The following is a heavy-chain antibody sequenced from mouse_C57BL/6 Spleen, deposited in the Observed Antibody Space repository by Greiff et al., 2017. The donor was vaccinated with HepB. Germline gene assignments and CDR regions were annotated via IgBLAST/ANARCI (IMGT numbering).Heavy chain of an antibody. CDR3: ARGGYGSSYPYYYAMDY. J-gene: IGHJ4*01. CDR1: GYSFTDYN. Sequence: EVQLQQSGPELVKPGASVKISCKASGYSFTDYNMTWVKQSNGKSFEWIGVINPNYGTTSYNQKFKGKATLTVDQSSSTAYMQLNSLTSEDSAVYYCARGGYGSSYPYYYAMDYWGQGTSVTVSS. V-gene: IGHV1-39*01. D-gene: IGHD1-1*01. CDR2: INPNYGTT.